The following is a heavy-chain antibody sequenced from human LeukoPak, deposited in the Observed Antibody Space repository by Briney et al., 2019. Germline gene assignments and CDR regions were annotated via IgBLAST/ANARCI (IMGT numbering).Heavy chain of an antibody. CDR2: IKPNGSDK. CDR3: AGGGYTYGYDY. V-gene: IGHV3-7*03. J-gene: IGHJ4*02. D-gene: IGHD5-18*01. Sequence: GGSLRLSCAASGITFSNYWMTWVRQAPGKGLEWVANIKPNGSDKYYVDSVKGRFTISRDNSKNSLYLDMNSLRAEDTALYYCAGGGYTYGYDYWGQGTLVTVSS. CDR1: GITFSNYW.